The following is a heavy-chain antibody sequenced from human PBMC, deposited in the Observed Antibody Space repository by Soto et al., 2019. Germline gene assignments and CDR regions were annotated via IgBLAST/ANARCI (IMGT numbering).Heavy chain of an antibody. D-gene: IGHD7-27*01. CDR3: ARGPLGSNYFDY. J-gene: IGHJ4*02. CDR2: ISYDGSNK. Sequence: GGSLRLSCAASGFTFSSYAMHWVRQAPGKGLEWVAVISYDGSNKYYADSVKGRFTISRDNSKNTLYLQMNSLRAEDTAVYYCARGPLGSNYFDYWGQGTLVTVSS. V-gene: IGHV3-30*04. CDR1: GFTFSSYA.